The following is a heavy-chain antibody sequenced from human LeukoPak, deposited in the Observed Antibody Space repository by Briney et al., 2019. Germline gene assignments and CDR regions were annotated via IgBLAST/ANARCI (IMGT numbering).Heavy chain of an antibody. V-gene: IGHV1-18*01. CDR1: GYTFTRYG. Sequence: ASVKVACKASGYTFTRYGISWVRQAPGQGLQWLGWISASNGNTNYAQKFRDRVTMSTDTSTGTAYLDVRSLTSDDTAVYYCARDHSNWNYAPDFWGQGTLVIVSS. J-gene: IGHJ4*02. CDR3: ARDHSNWNYAPDF. D-gene: IGHD1-7*01. CDR2: ISASNGNT.